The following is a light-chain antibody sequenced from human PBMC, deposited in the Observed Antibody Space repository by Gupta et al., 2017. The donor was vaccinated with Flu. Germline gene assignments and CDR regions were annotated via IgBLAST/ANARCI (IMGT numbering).Light chain of an antibody. CDR3: QQTNSFPLT. V-gene: IGKV1-12*01. CDR1: QGISNW. J-gene: IGKJ4*01. CDR2: DAS. Sequence: DIPMTQSTSSVSASVGDRVTITCRASQGISNWLAWYQQRPGKAPNLLIYDASNLQSGVPSRFSGSRSGTEFSLTISRLQPEDFATYYCQQTNSFPLTFGGGTKVEIK.